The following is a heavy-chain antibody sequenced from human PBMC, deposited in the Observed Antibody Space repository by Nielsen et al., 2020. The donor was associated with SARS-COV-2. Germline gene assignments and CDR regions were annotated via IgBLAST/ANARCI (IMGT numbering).Heavy chain of an antibody. CDR1: GYTFTSYG. V-gene: IGHV1-18*01. J-gene: IGHJ6*02. Sequence: ASVKVSCKASGYTFTSYGISWVRQAPGQGLEWMGWISAYNGNTNYAQKLQGRVTMTTDTSTSTAYMELRSLRSDDTAVYYCARYSSSWQYYYYGMDVWGQGTTVTVSS. CDR2: ISAYNGNT. D-gene: IGHD6-13*01. CDR3: ARYSSSWQYYYYGMDV.